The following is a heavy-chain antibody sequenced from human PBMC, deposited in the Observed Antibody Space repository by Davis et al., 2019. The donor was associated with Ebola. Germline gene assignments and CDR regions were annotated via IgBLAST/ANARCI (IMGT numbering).Heavy chain of an antibody. CDR1: GFTFSSYA. V-gene: IGHV3-23*01. Sequence: GGSLRLSCAASGFTFSSYAMNWVREAPGKGLEWVSGISGTGGTTYYADSVKGRFTISRDNAHNTLFLQMSGLRAEDTAVYYCAKGDRTTLYYDTGHDYWGQGTLVTVSS. D-gene: IGHD3-22*01. CDR2: ISGTGGTT. CDR3: AKGDRTTLYYDTGHDY. J-gene: IGHJ4*02.